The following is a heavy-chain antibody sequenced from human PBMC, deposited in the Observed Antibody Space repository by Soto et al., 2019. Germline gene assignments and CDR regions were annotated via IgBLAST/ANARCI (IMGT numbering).Heavy chain of an antibody. CDR2: ISYDGSNK. CDR1: GFTFSSYA. D-gene: IGHD3-22*01. Sequence: ESGGGVVQPGRSLRLSCAASGFTFSSYAMHWVRQAPGKGLEWVAVISYDGSNKYYADSVKGRFTISRDNSKNTLYLQMNSLRAEDTAVYYCASGTGYYYDSSGYYNDYWGQGTLVTVSS. CDR3: ASGTGYYYDSSGYYNDY. J-gene: IGHJ4*02. V-gene: IGHV3-30-3*01.